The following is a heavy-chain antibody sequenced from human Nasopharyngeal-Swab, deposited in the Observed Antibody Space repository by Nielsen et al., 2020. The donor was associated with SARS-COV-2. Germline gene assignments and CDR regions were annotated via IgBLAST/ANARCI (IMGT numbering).Heavy chain of an antibody. V-gene: IGHV3-74*01. J-gene: IGHJ4*02. Sequence: GESLKISCAASGFSFSSYWMTWVRQAPGKGLVWVSRLKTDGSDTRYADSVKGRFTISRDNAKNTLYLQINSLRAEDTAVYYCVRETSTSGAYYFDYWGRGTRVTVSS. CDR3: VRETSTSGAYYFDY. CDR1: GFSFSSYW. D-gene: IGHD2-2*01. CDR2: LKTDGSDT.